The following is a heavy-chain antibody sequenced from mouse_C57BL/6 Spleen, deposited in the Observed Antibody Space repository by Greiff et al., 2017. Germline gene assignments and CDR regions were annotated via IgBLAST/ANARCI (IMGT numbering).Heavy chain of an antibody. V-gene: IGHV2-2*01. D-gene: IGHD2-4*01. CDR1: GFSLTSYG. J-gene: IGHJ4*01. CDR3: ARNYYDYDEGYYYAMDY. Sequence: VQLQQSGPGLVQPSQSLSITCTVSGFSLTSYGVHWVRQSPGKGLEWLGVIWIGGSTDYNAAFISRLRLSKDNSKSQVFFKMNSLQADDTAIYYCARNYYDYDEGYYYAMDYWGQGTSVTVSS. CDR2: IWIGGST.